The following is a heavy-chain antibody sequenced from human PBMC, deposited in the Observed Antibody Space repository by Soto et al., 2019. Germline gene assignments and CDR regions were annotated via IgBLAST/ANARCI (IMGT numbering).Heavy chain of an antibody. CDR3: ARASMYSSSTVYYFDY. CDR1: GGTFSSYA. J-gene: IGHJ4*02. CDR2: IIPIFGTA. V-gene: IGHV1-69*01. Sequence: QVQLVQSGAEVKKPGSSVKVSCKASGGTFSSYAISWVRQAPGQGLEWMGGIIPIFGTANYAQKFQGRVTITADESTSTAYMELSSLRSDDTAVYYCARASMYSSSTVYYFDYWGQGTLVTVSS. D-gene: IGHD6-13*01.